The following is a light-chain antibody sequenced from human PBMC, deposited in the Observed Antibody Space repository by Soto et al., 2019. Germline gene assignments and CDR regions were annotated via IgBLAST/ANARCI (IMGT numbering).Light chain of an antibody. CDR1: QSVSSY. CDR2: DAS. V-gene: IGKV3-11*01. Sequence: EIVLTQSPATLSLSPGERATLSCRASQSVSSYFAWYQQKPGQAPRLLIYDASNRATGIPARFSGSGSGTEFTLTISSLEPEDFAVYYCQQRSIRPLTFGQGTRLEIK. J-gene: IGKJ5*01. CDR3: QQRSIRPLT.